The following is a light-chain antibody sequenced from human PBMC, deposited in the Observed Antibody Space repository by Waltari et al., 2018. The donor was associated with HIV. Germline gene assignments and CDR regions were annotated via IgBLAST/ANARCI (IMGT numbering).Light chain of an antibody. Sequence: EIVLTQSPATLSLSPGERATLSCRASQSVSSYFAWYQQKPGQPPRRLIYDASTRATGIPARFSGSVSWTDFTLTITSLEPEDFAVYYCQQRANWPLTFGGGTKVEIK. J-gene: IGKJ4*01. CDR1: QSVSSY. V-gene: IGKV3-11*01. CDR3: QQRANWPLT. CDR2: DAS.